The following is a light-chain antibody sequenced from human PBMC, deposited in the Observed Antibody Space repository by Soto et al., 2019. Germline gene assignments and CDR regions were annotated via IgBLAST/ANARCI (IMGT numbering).Light chain of an antibody. J-gene: IGKJ3*01. CDR3: QQYGSSQFT. V-gene: IGKV3-20*01. Sequence: EIVLMQSPGTLSLSPGEGATLSCRASQSVNSNYLAWYQQKPGQAPTVLIFDTSRRATGVLDRFRGSGSGTDFTLTISRLEPDDFAVYYCQQYGSSQFTFGPGTKVNIK. CDR1: QSVNSNY. CDR2: DTS.